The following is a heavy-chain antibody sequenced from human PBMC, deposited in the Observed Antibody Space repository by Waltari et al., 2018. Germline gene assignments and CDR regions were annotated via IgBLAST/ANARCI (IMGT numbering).Heavy chain of an antibody. D-gene: IGHD3-16*02. CDR1: GFTFRSSS. J-gene: IGHJ4*02. V-gene: IGHV3-48*01. Sequence: EVQLVESGGGLVQQGGSLRLSCGVSGFTFRSSSMNWWRQAPGKGLEWVSYISGSSSTIYYADSVKGRFTISRDNAKNSMHLQMSSLRAEDTAVYYCATAARRRDVGDLSWGQGTLVTVSS. CDR3: ATAARRRDVGDLS. CDR2: ISGSSSTI.